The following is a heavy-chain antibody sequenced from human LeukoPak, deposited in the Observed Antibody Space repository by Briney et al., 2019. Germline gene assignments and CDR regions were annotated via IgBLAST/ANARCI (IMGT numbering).Heavy chain of an antibody. Sequence: GGSLRLSCAASGFTFGSYDMHWVRQATGKGLEWVSAIGTAGDTYYPGSVKGRFTISRENAKNSLYLQMNSLRAGDTAVYYCATTTGSPHHDAFDIWGQGTMVTVSS. D-gene: IGHD3-10*01. CDR2: IGTAGDT. CDR3: ATTTGSPHHDAFDI. CDR1: GFTFGSYD. J-gene: IGHJ3*02. V-gene: IGHV3-13*01.